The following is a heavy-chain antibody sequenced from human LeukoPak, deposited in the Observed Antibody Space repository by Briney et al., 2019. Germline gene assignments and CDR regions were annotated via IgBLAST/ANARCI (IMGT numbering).Heavy chain of an antibody. CDR2: ISNSSSTI. CDR1: GFTFSSYA. Sequence: GGSLRLSCAASGFTFSSYAMSWVRQAPGKGLDWVSYISNSSSTIYYADSVKGRFTISRDNAKNSLYLQMNSLRAEDTAVYYCARNYYDSSGLEAYFDYWGQGTLVTVSS. J-gene: IGHJ4*02. V-gene: IGHV3-48*04. CDR3: ARNYYDSSGLEAYFDY. D-gene: IGHD3-22*01.